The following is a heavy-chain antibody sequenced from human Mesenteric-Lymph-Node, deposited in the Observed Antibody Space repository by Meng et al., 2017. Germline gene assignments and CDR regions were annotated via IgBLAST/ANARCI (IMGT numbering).Heavy chain of an antibody. Sequence: SETLSLTCTVSGVSMIGYYWTWIRQPPGKRLEWIGNIYSTGSTNYSPSLESRVTISLDTSKTQFPLNLNSVTAADTAVYYCARDYYDRSGYYHHDAFDFWGQGIMVTVSS. CDR3: ARDYYDRSGYYHHDAFDF. V-gene: IGHV4-59*01. CDR1: GVSMIGYY. J-gene: IGHJ3*01. CDR2: IYSTGST. D-gene: IGHD3-22*01.